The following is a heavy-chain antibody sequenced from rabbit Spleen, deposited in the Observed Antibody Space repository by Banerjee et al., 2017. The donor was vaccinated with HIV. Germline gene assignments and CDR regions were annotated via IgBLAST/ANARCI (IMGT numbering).Heavy chain of an antibody. J-gene: IGHJ6*01. D-gene: IGHD8-1*01. CDR1: GFSFSSSYW. CDR3: ARDTGSSFSSYGMDL. CDR2: IYAGSSGST. Sequence: QQQLEESGGDLVKPEGSLTLTCTASGFSFSSSYWICWVRQAPGKGLEWIACIYAGSSGSTYSATWAKGRFTCSKTSSTTVTLQMTSLTVADTATYFCARDTGSSFSSYGMDLWGQGTLVTVS. V-gene: IGHV1S45*01.